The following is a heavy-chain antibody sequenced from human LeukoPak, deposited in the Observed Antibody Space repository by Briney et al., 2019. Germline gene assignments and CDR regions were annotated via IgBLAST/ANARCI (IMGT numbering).Heavy chain of an antibody. Sequence: PSETLSLTCAVYGGSFSGYYWSWIRQPPGKGLEWIGEINHSGSTNYNPSLKSRVTISVDTSKNQFSLKLGSVTAADTAVYYCARTIAYGDYGSPFDYWGQGTLVTVSS. CDR1: GGSFSGYY. D-gene: IGHD4-17*01. J-gene: IGHJ4*02. V-gene: IGHV4-34*01. CDR2: INHSGST. CDR3: ARTIAYGDYGSPFDY.